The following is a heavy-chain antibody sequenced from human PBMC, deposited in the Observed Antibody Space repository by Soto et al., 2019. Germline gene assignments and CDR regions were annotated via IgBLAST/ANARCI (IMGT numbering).Heavy chain of an antibody. CDR1: GVSINSYC. D-gene: IGHD4-4*01. CDR3: ARHRWTTVAKFYFDN. J-gene: IGHJ4*02. CDR2: IFDSGNA. V-gene: IGHV4-59*08. Sequence: QVQLQESGPGLVKPSETLSLTCTVSGVSINSYCWSWIRQPPGKGLEWIAYIFDSGNANYNPSLKSRVTISLDTSKNQFSLKLTSVTAADTAVYYFARHRWTTVAKFYFDNWGQGALVTVSS.